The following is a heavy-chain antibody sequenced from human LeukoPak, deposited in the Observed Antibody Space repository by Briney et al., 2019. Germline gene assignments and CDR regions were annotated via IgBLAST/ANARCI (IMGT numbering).Heavy chain of an antibody. J-gene: IGHJ4*02. Sequence: GGSLRLSCAASGFTFSSYSMNWVRQAPGKGLEWVSSISSSSSCIYYADSVKGRFTISRDNAKNSLYLQMNSLRAEDTAVYYCARDPCSGLFDYWGQGTLVTVSS. CDR3: ARDPCSGLFDY. V-gene: IGHV3-21*01. CDR1: GFTFSSYS. CDR2: ISSSSSCI. D-gene: IGHD6-19*01.